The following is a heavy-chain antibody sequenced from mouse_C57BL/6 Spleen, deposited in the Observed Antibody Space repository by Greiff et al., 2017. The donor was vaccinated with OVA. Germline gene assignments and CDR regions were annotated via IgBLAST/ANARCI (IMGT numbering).Heavy chain of an antibody. J-gene: IGHJ4*01. CDR3: ARDTTVVATAMDY. Sequence: QVQLKQSGAELARPGASVKLSCKASGYTFTSYGISWVKQRTGQGLEWIGEIYPRSGNTYYNEKFKGKASLTADKSSSTAYMELRSLTSEDSAVYFCARDTTVVATAMDYWGQGTSVTVSS. CDR2: IYPRSGNT. D-gene: IGHD1-1*01. CDR1: GYTFTSYG. V-gene: IGHV1-81*01.